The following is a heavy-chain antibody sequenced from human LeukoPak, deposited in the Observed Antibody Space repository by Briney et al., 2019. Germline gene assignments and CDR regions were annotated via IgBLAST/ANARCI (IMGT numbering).Heavy chain of an antibody. J-gene: IGHJ5*02. Sequence: GGSLRLSCAASGFTFSSYGMHWVRQAPGKGLEWVALTSYDGNNEKYADSVKGRFTISRDNSKNTLYLQMNSLITEDTSIYYCAKTYCGRDCYHNTPHFDPRGQGTQVTVSS. CDR2: TSYDGNNE. CDR1: GFTFSSYG. D-gene: IGHD2-21*02. V-gene: IGHV3-30*18. CDR3: AKTYCGRDCYHNTPHFDP.